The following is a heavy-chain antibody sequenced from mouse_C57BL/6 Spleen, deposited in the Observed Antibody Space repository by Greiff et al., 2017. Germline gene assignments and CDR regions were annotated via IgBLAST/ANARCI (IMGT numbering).Heavy chain of an antibody. Sequence: VQLQQSGAELVRPGASVKLSCKATGYTFTGYWIEWVKQRPGHGLEWIGEILPGSGGTNYNEKFQGKATITADTSSNTAYLQLSSLTTEDSAVYYCARCYSGSHYAKEYWGQGTSVTVSS. CDR1: GYTFTGYW. V-gene: IGHV1-9*01. CDR2: ILPGSGGT. CDR3: ARCYSGSHYAKEY. J-gene: IGHJ4*01. D-gene: IGHD1-1*02.